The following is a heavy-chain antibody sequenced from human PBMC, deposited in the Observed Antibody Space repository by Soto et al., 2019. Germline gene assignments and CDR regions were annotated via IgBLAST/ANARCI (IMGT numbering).Heavy chain of an antibody. D-gene: IGHD3-22*01. Sequence: QVQLVQSGAEVKKPGASVKVSCKTSGYNFTRYGFSWVRQAPGQGLGWMGWISGSNDDTNYAQKFRDRVTMTKDTPTSTAYMELRSLRSDDTAVYYCARDSSSGYFDSSDYPTGVAFWGPGTLVTVSS. CDR2: ISGSNDDT. J-gene: IGHJ4*02. V-gene: IGHV1-18*01. CDR3: ARDSSSGYFDSSDYPTGVAF. CDR1: GYNFTRYG.